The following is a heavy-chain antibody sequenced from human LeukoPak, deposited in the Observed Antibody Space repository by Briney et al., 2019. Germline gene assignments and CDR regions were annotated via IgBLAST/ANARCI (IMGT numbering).Heavy chain of an antibody. CDR1: GFTFSSYS. Sequence: GGSLRLSCAASGFTFSSYSMNWVRQAPGKGLEWGSSISGSSSYISYADSMKGRFTISRHNAKNSLYLQMNNLSAEDTAIYYCARADSNIAARRIGFDSWGQGTLVTVSS. V-gene: IGHV3-21*06. D-gene: IGHD6-6*01. CDR3: ARADSNIAARRIGFDS. CDR2: ISGSSSYI. J-gene: IGHJ4*02.